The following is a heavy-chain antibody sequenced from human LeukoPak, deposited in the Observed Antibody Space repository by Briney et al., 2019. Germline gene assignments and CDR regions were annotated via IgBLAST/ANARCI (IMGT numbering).Heavy chain of an antibody. D-gene: IGHD5-18*01. V-gene: IGHV3-30*04. Sequence: GRSLRLSCAASGFTFNSYTMFWVRQAPGKGLEWVAVISYDGSNKYYADSVKGRFTISRDNSKNTLYLQMNSLRAEDTAVYYCAKAGDSYGYEGFDYWGQGTLVTVSS. CDR3: AKAGDSYGYEGFDY. CDR1: GFTFNSYT. J-gene: IGHJ4*02. CDR2: ISYDGSNK.